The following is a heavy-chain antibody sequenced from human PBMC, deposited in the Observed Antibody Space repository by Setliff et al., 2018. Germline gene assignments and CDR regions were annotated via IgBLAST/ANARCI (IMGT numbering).Heavy chain of an antibody. CDR2: INHSGDT. J-gene: IGHJ5*02. CDR1: GGSFDTYY. V-gene: IGHV4-34*01. CDR3: VRRTYYYDTSPMGWFDP. D-gene: IGHD3-22*01. Sequence: SETLSLTCNVYGGSFDTYYWSWIRQPPGKGLEWFGEINHSGDTSYNPSLQSRVAISVDTSKNQFSLKLSSVTAADTAVYYCVRRTYYYDTSPMGWFDPWGQGILVTVSS.